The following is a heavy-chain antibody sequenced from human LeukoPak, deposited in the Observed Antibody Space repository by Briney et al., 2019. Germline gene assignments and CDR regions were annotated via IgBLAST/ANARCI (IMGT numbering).Heavy chain of an antibody. Sequence: GGSLRLSCAASGFTFSSYSMNWVRQAPGKGLEWVSSISSSSSYIYYADSVKGRFTISRDNAKNSLYLQMNSLRAEDTAVYYCARANGSGTLDWFDPWGQGTLVTVSS. V-gene: IGHV3-21*01. CDR3: ARANGSGTLDWFDP. CDR1: GFTFSSYS. J-gene: IGHJ5*02. D-gene: IGHD3-10*01. CDR2: ISSSSSYI.